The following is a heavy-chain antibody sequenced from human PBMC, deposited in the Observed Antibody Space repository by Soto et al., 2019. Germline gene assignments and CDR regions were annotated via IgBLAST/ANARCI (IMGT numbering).Heavy chain of an antibody. CDR3: AKDTVAAAGPAMDV. Sequence: SLRLSGSASGFTFDDYAMHWVRQAPGKGLEWVSGISWNSGSIGYADSVKGRFTISRDNAKNSLYLQMNSLRAEDTALYYCAKDTVAAAGPAMDVWGQGTKVTVYS. J-gene: IGHJ6*02. D-gene: IGHD6-13*01. V-gene: IGHV3-9*01. CDR2: ISWNSGSI. CDR1: GFTFDDYA.